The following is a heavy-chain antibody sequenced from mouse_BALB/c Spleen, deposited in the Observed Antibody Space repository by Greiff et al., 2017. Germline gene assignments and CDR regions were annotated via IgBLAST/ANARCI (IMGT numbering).Heavy chain of an antibody. J-gene: IGHJ4*01. Sequence: VKLVESGPSLVQPSQSLSITCTVSGFSLTSYGVHWVRQSPGKGLEWLGVIWRGGSTDYNAAFMSRLSITKDNSKSQVFFKMNSLQADDTAIYYCAKNYDFYAMDYWGQGTSVTVSS. D-gene: IGHD2-12*01. CDR3: AKNYDFYAMDY. CDR1: GFSLTSYG. CDR2: IWRGGST. V-gene: IGHV2-5-1*01.